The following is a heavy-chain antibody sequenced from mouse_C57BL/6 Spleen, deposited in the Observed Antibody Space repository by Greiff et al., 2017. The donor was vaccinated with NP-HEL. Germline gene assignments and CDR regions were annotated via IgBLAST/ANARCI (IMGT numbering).Heavy chain of an antibody. J-gene: IGHJ4*01. CDR1: GYTFTDYY. V-gene: IGHV1-26*01. CDR2: INPNNGGT. CDR3: ASREGYDGYAMDY. Sequence: EVQLQQSGPELVKPGASVKISCKASGYTFTDYYMNWVKQSHGKSLEWIGDINPNNGGTSYNQKFKGKATLTVDKSSSTAYMELRSLTSEDSAVYYCASREGYDGYAMDYWGQGTSVTVSS. D-gene: IGHD2-2*01.